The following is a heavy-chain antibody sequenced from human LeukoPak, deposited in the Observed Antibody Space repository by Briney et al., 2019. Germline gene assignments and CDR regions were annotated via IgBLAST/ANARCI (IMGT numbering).Heavy chain of an antibody. Sequence: PGGSLRLSCAASGFSFSSYWMSWVRQAPGKGLEWVANIKQDGSEKYYVDSVKGRFTISRDSAKNSLYLQMNSLRAEDTAVYYRARGHDGYFDYWGQGTLVTVSS. CDR2: IKQDGSEK. V-gene: IGHV3-7*01. CDR3: ARGHDGYFDY. D-gene: IGHD3-16*01. J-gene: IGHJ4*02. CDR1: GFSFSSYW.